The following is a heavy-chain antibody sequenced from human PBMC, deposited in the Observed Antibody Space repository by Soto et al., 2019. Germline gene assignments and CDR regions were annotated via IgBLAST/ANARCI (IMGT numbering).Heavy chain of an antibody. J-gene: IGHJ4*02. V-gene: IGHV3-30*03. CDR2: ISYDGSNK. CDR1: GFTFSSYG. D-gene: IGHD2-8*01. CDR3: EVYCTNGGCPGKIDY. Sequence: GGSLRLSCSASGFTFSSYGMHWVRQAPGKGLEWVAVISYDGSNKYYADSVKGRFTISRDNSKNTLYLQMNSLRAEDTAVYYCEVYCTNGGCPGKIDYWGQGTLVTVSS.